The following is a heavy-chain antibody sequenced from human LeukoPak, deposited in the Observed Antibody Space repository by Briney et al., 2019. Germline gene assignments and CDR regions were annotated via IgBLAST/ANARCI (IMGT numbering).Heavy chain of an antibody. Sequence: SETLSLTCTVSGGSISSGGYYWSWIRQPPGKGLEWIGYIYYSGSTNYNPSLKSRVTISVDTSKNQFSLKLSSVTAADTAVYYCARGTVVRGVQDYWGQGTLVTVSS. J-gene: IGHJ4*02. D-gene: IGHD3-10*01. V-gene: IGHV4-61*08. CDR3: ARGTVVRGVQDY. CDR1: GGSISSGGYY. CDR2: IYYSGST.